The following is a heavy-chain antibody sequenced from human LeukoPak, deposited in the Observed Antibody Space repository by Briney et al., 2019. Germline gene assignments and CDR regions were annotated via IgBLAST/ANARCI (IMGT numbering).Heavy chain of an antibody. V-gene: IGHV3-23*01. CDR3: AKDSWEDCSSTSCYKGSLD. Sequence: GGSLRLSCAASGFTFSSYAMSWVRQAPGKGLEWVSAISGSGGSTYYADSVKGRFTISRDNSKNTLYLQMNSLRAEDTAVYYCAKDSWEDCSSTSCYKGSLDWGQGTLVTVSS. D-gene: IGHD2-2*02. CDR1: GFTFSSYA. J-gene: IGHJ4*02. CDR2: ISGSGGST.